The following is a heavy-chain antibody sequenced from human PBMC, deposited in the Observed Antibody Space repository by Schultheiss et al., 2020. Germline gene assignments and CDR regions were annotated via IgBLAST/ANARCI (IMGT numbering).Heavy chain of an antibody. Sequence: GGSLRLSCAASGFTFSSYAMSWVRQAPGKGLEWVSYISSSGSTIYYADSVKGQFTISRDNSKNTLYLQMNSLRAEDTAVYYCARAMTTVTTWKTNWFDPWGQGTMVTVSS. CDR2: ISSSGSTI. J-gene: IGHJ5*02. D-gene: IGHD4-11*01. CDR3: ARAMTTVTTWKTNWFDP. V-gene: IGHV3-48*01. CDR1: GFTFSSYA.